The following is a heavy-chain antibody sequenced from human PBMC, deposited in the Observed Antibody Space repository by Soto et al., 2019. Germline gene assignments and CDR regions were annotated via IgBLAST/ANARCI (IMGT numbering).Heavy chain of an antibody. CDR2: ISSNGGNI. CDR1: GFTFSGYA. Sequence: PGGSLRLSCAASGFTFSGYAMTWVRQAPGKGLEWVSVISSNGGNIFYADSVKGRFTISRDNSKNTLYLQMNSLRAEDTALYYCAKLDSTSPYKGYSQQWGQGILVTVSS. CDR3: AKLDSTSPYKGYSQQ. V-gene: IGHV3-23*01. J-gene: IGHJ1*01. D-gene: IGHD6-13*01.